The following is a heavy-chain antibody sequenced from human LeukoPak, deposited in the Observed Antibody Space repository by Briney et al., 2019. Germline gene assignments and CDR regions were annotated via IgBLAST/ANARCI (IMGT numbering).Heavy chain of an antibody. CDR3: AKAPGWNYVAHMDV. CDR2: ISGSGGST. J-gene: IGHJ6*02. CDR1: GFTFSSYA. D-gene: IGHD1-7*01. Sequence: GGSLRLSCAASGFTFSSYAMSWVRQPPGKGLEWVSAISGSGGSTYYADSVKGRFTISRDNSKNTLYLQMNSLRAEDTAVYYCAKAPGWNYVAHMDVGGQGTTVTVSS. V-gene: IGHV3-23*01.